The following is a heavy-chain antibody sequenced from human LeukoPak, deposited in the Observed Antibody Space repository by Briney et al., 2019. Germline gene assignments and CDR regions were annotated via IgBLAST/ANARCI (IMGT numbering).Heavy chain of an antibody. Sequence: PGGSLSLSCAASGFTFSSYAMSWVRQAPGKGLEWVSAISGSGGSTYYADSVKGRFTISRDNSKNTLYLQMNSLRAEDTAVYYCAKDGYRGIAVALIYFDYWGQGTLVTVSS. CDR1: GFTFSSYA. CDR3: AKDGYRGIAVALIYFDY. J-gene: IGHJ4*02. D-gene: IGHD6-19*01. CDR2: ISGSGGST. V-gene: IGHV3-23*01.